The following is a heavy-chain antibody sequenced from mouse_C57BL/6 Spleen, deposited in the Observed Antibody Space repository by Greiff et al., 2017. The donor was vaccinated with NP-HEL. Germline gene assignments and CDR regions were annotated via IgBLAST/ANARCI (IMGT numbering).Heavy chain of an antibody. CDR1: GFTFSDYG. J-gene: IGHJ4*01. V-gene: IGHV5-17*01. Sequence: EVQGVESGGGLVKPGGSLKLSCAASGFTFSDYGMHWVRQAPEKGLEWVAYISSGSSTIYYADTVKGRFTISRDNAKNTLFLQMTSLRSEDTAMYYCARTNYYGSSDVYAMDYWGQGTSVTVSS. CDR3: ARTNYYGSSDVYAMDY. CDR2: ISSGSSTI. D-gene: IGHD1-1*01.